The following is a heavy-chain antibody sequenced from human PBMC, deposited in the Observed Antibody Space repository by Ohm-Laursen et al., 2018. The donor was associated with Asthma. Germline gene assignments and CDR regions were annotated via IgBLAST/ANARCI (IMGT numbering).Heavy chain of an antibody. CDR1: GFTIGSHA. V-gene: IGHV3-23*01. J-gene: IGHJ6*02. D-gene: IGHD1-14*01. CDR2: SGSGGST. Sequence: GSLRLSCAASGFTIGSHAMNWVRQTPGKGLEWVSASGSGGSTYYVDSVKGRFTISRDNSKNTLYLQMNSLRAEDTALYYCAKAYNTYYYGMDVWGQGTTVTVSS. CDR3: AKAYNTYYYGMDV.